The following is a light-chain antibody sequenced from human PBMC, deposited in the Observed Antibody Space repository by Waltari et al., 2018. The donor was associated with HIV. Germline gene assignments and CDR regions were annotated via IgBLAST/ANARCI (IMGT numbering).Light chain of an antibody. J-gene: IGKJ4*01. CDR1: QSVSSY. CDR2: DAS. CDR3: QQRSNPLT. V-gene: IGKV3-11*01. Sequence: EIVLTQSPATLSLSPGERATLSCRASQSVSSYLAWHQQKPGQAPRLLIYDASHRPTGIPARFSGSGSGTYFTLTISRLEPEDFAVYYCQQRSNPLTFGGGTKVEIK.